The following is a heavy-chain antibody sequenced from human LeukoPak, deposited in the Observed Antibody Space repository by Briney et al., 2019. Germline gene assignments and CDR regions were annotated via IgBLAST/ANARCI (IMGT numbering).Heavy chain of an antibody. CDR3: GKGQRGIGDA. Sequence: WGSLRLSCVASGFTFSSYAMSWVRQPPGKGLEWVSSISVSGGSTNYAGSVKGRFTISRDNSKNTLYLQMSSLRAEDTAVYYCGKGQRGIGDAWGQGTLVTVSS. J-gene: IGHJ5*02. V-gene: IGHV3-23*01. CDR1: GFTFSSYA. D-gene: IGHD1-26*01. CDR2: ISVSGGST.